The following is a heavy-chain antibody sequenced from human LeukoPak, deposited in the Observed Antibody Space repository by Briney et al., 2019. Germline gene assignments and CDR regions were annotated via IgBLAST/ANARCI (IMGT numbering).Heavy chain of an antibody. V-gene: IGHV4-59*01. D-gene: IGHD1-26*01. Sequence: SETLSLTCTVSGGSISSYYWSWIRQPPGKGLEWIGYIYYSGGTNYNPSLKSRVTISVDTSKNQFSLKLSSVTAADTAVYYCAREVVGADYYYGMDVWGQGTTVTVSS. CDR3: AREVVGADYYYGMDV. CDR2: IYYSGGT. J-gene: IGHJ6*02. CDR1: GGSISSYY.